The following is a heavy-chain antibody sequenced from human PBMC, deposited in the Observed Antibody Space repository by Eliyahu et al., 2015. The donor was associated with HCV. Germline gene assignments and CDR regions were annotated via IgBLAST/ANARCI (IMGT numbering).Heavy chain of an antibody. CDR1: GYIFDAYY. D-gene: IGHD1-26*01. J-gene: IGHJ4*02. V-gene: IGHV1-2*01. Sequence: QVQLLQSGAEVKKPGASVKVSCKASGYIFDAYYLHWVRQAPGQGLEWMGRINPNSGGTNYAQNFQGRVTITRDTSINTAYMELSRLKSDDTGIYFCARLAQAVGAITDYWGQGTLVTVSS. CDR3: ARLAQAVGAITDY. CDR2: INPNSGGT.